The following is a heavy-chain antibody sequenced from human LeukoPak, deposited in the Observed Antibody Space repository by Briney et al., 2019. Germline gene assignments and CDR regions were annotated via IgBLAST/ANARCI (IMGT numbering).Heavy chain of an antibody. D-gene: IGHD3-10*01. CDR1: GGSISSGSYY. CDR3: ARSHLWFGEVPDAFDI. CDR2: IYTSGST. V-gene: IGHV4-61*02. J-gene: IGHJ3*02. Sequence: PSETLSLTCTVSGGSISSGSYYWSWIRQPAGKGLEWIGRIYTSGSTNYNPSLKSRVTISVDTSKNQFSLKLSSVTAADTAVYYCARSHLWFGEVPDAFDIWGQGTKVTVSS.